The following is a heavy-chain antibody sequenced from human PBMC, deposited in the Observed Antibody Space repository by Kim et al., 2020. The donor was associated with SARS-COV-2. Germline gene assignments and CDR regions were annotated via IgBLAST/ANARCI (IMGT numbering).Heavy chain of an antibody. V-gene: IGHV3-7*03. CDR1: GFTFSSYW. D-gene: IGHD6-19*01. CDR3: ARDRGYSSGGYRYFDL. CDR2: IKQDGSEK. J-gene: IGHJ2*01. Sequence: GGSLRLSCAASGFTFSSYWMSWVRQAPGKGREWVANIKQDGSEKYYVDSVKGRFTISRDNAKNSLYLQMNSLRAEDTAVYYCARDRGYSSGGYRYFDLWGRGPLVTVSS.